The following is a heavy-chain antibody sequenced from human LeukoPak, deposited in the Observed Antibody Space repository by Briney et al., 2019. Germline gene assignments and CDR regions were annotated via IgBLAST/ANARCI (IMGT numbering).Heavy chain of an antibody. V-gene: IGHV1-69*01. CDR3: AKSDRDSSGYYSLGAFDI. D-gene: IGHD3-22*01. Sequence: SVKVSCKASGGTFSSYAISWVRQAPGQGLEWMGGIIPIFGTANYAQKFQGRVTITADESTSTAYMELSSLRSEDTAVYYCAKSDRDSSGYYSLGAFDIWGQGTMVTVSS. CDR2: IIPIFGTA. CDR1: GGTFSSYA. J-gene: IGHJ3*02.